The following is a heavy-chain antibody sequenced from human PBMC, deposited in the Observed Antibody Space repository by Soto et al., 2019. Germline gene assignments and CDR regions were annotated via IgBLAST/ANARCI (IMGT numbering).Heavy chain of an antibody. CDR2: ISHLEST. CDR3: ARGGGYASFHY. J-gene: IGHJ4*01. CDR1: GASISYGGFS. V-gene: IGHV4-30-2*06. D-gene: IGHD5-12*01. Sequence: QLQLQESGSGLVKTSETLSLTCTVSGASISYGGFSWSWIRQSPGQGLEWIGYISHLESTYFNPSFKSRLTRSIDRTRSQFSLKLSSVTAADMAVYDCARGGGYASFHYWGHGVLVSVSS.